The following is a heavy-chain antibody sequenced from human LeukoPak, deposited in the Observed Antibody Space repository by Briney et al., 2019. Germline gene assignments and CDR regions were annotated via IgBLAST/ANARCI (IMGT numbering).Heavy chain of an antibody. CDR2: LSASGGST. V-gene: IGHV3-23*01. CDR1: GFTFSSYA. CDR3: AKRDALAGHFDS. Sequence: GGSLRLSCAASGFTFSSYAMSWVRQAPGKGLEWVSALSASGGSTYYADSVKGRFTISRDNSKNTLYLQMNSLRAEDTAVYYCAKRDALAGHFDSWGQGTLVTVSS. J-gene: IGHJ4*02. D-gene: IGHD6-19*01.